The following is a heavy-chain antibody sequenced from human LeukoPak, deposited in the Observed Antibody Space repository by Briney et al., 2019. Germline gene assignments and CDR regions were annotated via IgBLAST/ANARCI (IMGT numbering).Heavy chain of an antibody. CDR1: GGSISSGGYY. CDR3: ARRCTTVTLGFDP. D-gene: IGHD4-17*01. CDR2: IYHSGST. Sequence: SSETLSLTCTVSGGSISSGGYYWSWIRQPPGKGLEWIGYIYHSGSTYYNPSLKSRVTISVDRSKNQFPLKLSSVTAADTAVYYCARRCTTVTLGFDPWGQGTLVTVSS. V-gene: IGHV4-30-2*01. J-gene: IGHJ5*02.